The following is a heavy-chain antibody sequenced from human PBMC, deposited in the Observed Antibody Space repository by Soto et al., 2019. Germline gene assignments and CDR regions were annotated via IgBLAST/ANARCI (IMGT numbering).Heavy chain of an antibody. CDR1: GLTFSSYS. D-gene: IGHD2-2*01. Sequence: DVRLLESGGGLVQPGGSLRLSCAASGLTFSSYSMSWVRQAPGKGLEWVSTIGTSASTYYGDSVRGRFTISRDNSRNTLYLQMNSLRAEDTAVYYCADRSSYCTSSNCDWGQGTLVTVSS. J-gene: IGHJ4*02. CDR2: IGTSAST. V-gene: IGHV3-23*01. CDR3: ADRSSYCTSSNCD.